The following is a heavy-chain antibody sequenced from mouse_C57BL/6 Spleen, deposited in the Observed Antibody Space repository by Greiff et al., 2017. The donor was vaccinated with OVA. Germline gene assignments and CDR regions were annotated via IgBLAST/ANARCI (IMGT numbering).Heavy chain of an antibody. D-gene: IGHD4-1*01. J-gene: IGHJ3*01. CDR1: GYTFTSYW. V-gene: IGHV1-69*01. Sequence: VQLQQSGAELVMPGASVKLSCKASGYTFTSYWMHWVKQRPGQGLEWIGEIDPSDSYTNYNQKFKGKSTLTVDKSSSTAYMQLSSLTSEDSAVYYCARGDWDAWFAYWGQGTLVTVSA. CDR3: ARGDWDAWFAY. CDR2: IDPSDSYT.